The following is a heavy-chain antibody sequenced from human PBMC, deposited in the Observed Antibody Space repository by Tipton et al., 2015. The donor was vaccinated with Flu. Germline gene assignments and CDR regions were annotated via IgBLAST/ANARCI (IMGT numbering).Heavy chain of an antibody. CDR3: ARLSYYDVDLKNFYFDY. CDR1: GGSISSFY. Sequence: TLSLTCTVSGGSISSFYWTWVRQPAGEGLEWIGLIYPNGVTNYNPSLKSRVTMSLDTSKNQFSLKLTSVTAADTAVYYYARLSYYDVDLKNFYFDYWGQGTLVTVSS. CDR2: IYPNGVT. V-gene: IGHV4-4*07. J-gene: IGHJ4*02. D-gene: IGHD3-10*02.